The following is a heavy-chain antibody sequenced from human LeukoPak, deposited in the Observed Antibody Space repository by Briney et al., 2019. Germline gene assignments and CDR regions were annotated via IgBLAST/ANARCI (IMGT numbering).Heavy chain of an antibody. CDR3: ARVAVAGYWYFDL. V-gene: IGHV4-4*07. CDR1: GGTISDYY. Sequence: SETLSLTCTVSGGTISDYYWSWIRQPAGKGLEWIGHIYTSGSTNYNPSLKSRVTMSVDTSKNQFSLKLSSVTAADTAVYYCARVAVAGYWYFDLWGRDTLVTVSS. D-gene: IGHD6-19*01. J-gene: IGHJ2*01. CDR2: IYTSGST.